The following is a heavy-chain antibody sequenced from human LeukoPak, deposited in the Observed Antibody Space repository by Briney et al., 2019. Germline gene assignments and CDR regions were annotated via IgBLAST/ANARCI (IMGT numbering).Heavy chain of an antibody. D-gene: IGHD2-15*01. CDR2: ISSSSSYI. Sequence: GGSLRLSCVSSGFTFSSYSMNWVRQAPGKGLEWVSSISSSSSYIYYAASVKGRFTISRGNAKNSLYLQMNSLRAEGTAVYYCARDPGLLCSSGTCSPLWGQGTLVTVSS. V-gene: IGHV3-21*01. CDR3: ARDPGLLCSSGTCSPL. CDR1: GFTFSSYS. J-gene: IGHJ4*02.